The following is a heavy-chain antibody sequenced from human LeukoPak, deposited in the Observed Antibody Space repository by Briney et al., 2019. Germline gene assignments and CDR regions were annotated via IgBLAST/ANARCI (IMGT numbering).Heavy chain of an antibody. D-gene: IGHD7-27*01. J-gene: IGHJ6*02. Sequence: ASVTVSCKASGYTFTSYGISWVRQAPGQGLEWMGWISAYNGNTNYAQKLQGRVTMTTDTSTSTAYMELRSLRSDDTAVYYCARALLSGDVSYYYYGMDVWGQGATVTVSS. V-gene: IGHV1-18*01. CDR3: ARALLSGDVSYYYYGMDV. CDR1: GYTFTSYG. CDR2: ISAYNGNT.